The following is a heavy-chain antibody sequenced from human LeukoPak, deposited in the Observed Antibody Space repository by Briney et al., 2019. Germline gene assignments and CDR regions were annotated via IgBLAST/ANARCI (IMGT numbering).Heavy chain of an antibody. CDR1: GFTFNNYW. CDR2: IKQDGSEK. D-gene: IGHD3-3*01. Sequence: GGSLRLSCAASGFTFNNYWVNWVRQAPGKGLEWVANIKQDGSEKYFLESVKGRFTISRDNAKNSVYLQMNSLRAEDSAVYYCARGQRIWSAFEFGQWGQGSL. CDR3: ARGQRIWSAFEFGQ. J-gene: IGHJ4*02. V-gene: IGHV3-7*01.